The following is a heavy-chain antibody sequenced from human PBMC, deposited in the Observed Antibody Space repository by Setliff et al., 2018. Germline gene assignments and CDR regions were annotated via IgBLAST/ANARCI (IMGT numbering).Heavy chain of an antibody. CDR1: GYTFNNYD. CDR2: MNPYSGNT. Sequence: GASVKVSCKSSGYTFNNYDINWVRQAPGQGLEWMGWMNPYSGNTGYAQKFQGRVTMTEDTSTDTAYMELSSLRSEDTAVYYCATMHIVVVIAISDHAFDIWGQGTMVTVSS. CDR3: ATMHIVVVIAISDHAFDI. V-gene: IGHV1-8*02. D-gene: IGHD2-21*01. J-gene: IGHJ3*02.